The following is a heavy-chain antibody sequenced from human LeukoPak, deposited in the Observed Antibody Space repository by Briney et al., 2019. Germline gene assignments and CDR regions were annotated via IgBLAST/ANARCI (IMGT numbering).Heavy chain of an antibody. Sequence: SETLSLTCAVYGGSFSGYYWSWIRQPPGKGLEWIGEIDHSGSTNYNPSIKSRVTISVDTSKNQFSLKLSSVTAADTAVYYCARDNARGGSFSDYLRYFQHWGQGTLVTVSS. D-gene: IGHD5-12*01. V-gene: IGHV4-34*01. CDR3: ARDNARGGSFSDYLRYFQH. J-gene: IGHJ1*01. CDR1: GGSFSGYY. CDR2: IDHSGST.